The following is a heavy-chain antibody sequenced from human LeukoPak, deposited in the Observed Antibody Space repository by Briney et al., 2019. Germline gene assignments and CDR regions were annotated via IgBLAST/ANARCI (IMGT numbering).Heavy chain of an antibody. V-gene: IGHV3-23*01. D-gene: IGHD3-22*01. CDR3: AKDDYDSSGYYYFDY. CDR2: ISGSGGST. Sequence: KAGGSLRLSCAASGFSFNTCAMSWVRQAPGKGLEWVSAISGSGGSTYYADSVKGRFTISRDNSKNTLYLQMNSLRAEDTAVYYCAKDDYDSSGYYYFDYWGQGTLVTVSS. CDR1: GFSFNTCA. J-gene: IGHJ4*02.